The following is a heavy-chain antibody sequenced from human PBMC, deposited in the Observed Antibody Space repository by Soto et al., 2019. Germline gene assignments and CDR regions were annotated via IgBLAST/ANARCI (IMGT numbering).Heavy chain of an antibody. Sequence: KQSQTLSLTCAVSSGSISSSNWWSWVRQPPGKGLEWIGEIYHSGSTNYNPSLKSRVTISVDKSKNQFSLKLSSVTAADTAVYYCARVNIVVVPAAMPAGWFDPWGQGTLVTVSS. CDR3: ARVNIVVVPAAMPAGWFDP. J-gene: IGHJ5*02. CDR2: IYHSGST. CDR1: SGSISSSNW. D-gene: IGHD2-2*01. V-gene: IGHV4-4*02.